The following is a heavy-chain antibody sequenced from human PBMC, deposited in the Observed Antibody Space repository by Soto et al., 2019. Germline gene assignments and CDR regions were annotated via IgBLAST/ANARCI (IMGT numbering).Heavy chain of an antibody. J-gene: IGHJ3*02. CDR3: ARDYDILTGGGPFDI. Sequence: VGSLRLSCAASGFTFSSYGMHWVRQAPGKGLEWVAVISYDGSNKYYADSVKGRFTISRDNSKNTLYLQMNSLRAEDTAVYYCARDYDILTGGGPFDIWGQGTMVTVSS. D-gene: IGHD3-9*01. CDR1: GFTFSSYG. V-gene: IGHV3-30*03. CDR2: ISYDGSNK.